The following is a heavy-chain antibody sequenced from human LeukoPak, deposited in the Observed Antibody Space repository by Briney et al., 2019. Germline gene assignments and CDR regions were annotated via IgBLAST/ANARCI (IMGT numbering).Heavy chain of an antibody. Sequence: GGSLRLSYAASGFTFSSYAMNWVRQAPGKGLEWVSAISHSGASTYYADSVKGRFTISRDNSKNTLYLQMNSLRAEDTAVYYCAKSVAPYCSGGSCFDAFDIWGQGTMVTVSS. V-gene: IGHV3-23*01. CDR1: GFTFSSYA. D-gene: IGHD2-15*01. J-gene: IGHJ3*02. CDR3: AKSVAPYCSGGSCFDAFDI. CDR2: ISHSGAST.